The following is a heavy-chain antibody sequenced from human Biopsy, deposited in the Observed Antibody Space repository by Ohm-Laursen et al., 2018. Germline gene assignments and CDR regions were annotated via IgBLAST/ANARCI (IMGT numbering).Heavy chain of an antibody. CDR2: ITWNSGSI. CDR1: GFTFDDYA. D-gene: IGHD2-21*02. J-gene: IGHJ4*02. CDR3: AKDLGQVTAAIGY. Sequence: YLRLSCAASGFTFDDYAMHWVRQAPGKGLEWVSGITWNSGSIGYADSVKGRFSIFRDNAKHSLYLQMNSLRAEDTALYYCAKDLGQVTAAIGYWGQGTLVTVSS. V-gene: IGHV3-9*01.